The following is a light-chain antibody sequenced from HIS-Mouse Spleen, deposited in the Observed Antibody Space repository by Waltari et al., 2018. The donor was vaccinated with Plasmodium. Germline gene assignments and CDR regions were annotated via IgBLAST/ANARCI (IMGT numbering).Light chain of an antibody. CDR2: EVC. Sequence: QSALTQPPPASGSPGQSVTIPGTATSSDVGGYNYAPWYHQHPGKAPKLMIYEVCKRPSGVPDRFSGSKSGNTASLTVSGLQAEDEADYYCSSYAGSNNLVFGGGTKLTVL. CDR3: SSYAGSNNLV. J-gene: IGLJ2*01. V-gene: IGLV2-8*01. CDR1: SSDVGGYNY.